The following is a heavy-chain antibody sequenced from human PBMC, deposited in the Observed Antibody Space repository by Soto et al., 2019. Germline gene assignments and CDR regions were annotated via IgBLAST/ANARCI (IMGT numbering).Heavy chain of an antibody. D-gene: IGHD3-22*01. J-gene: IGHJ4*02. CDR2: IIPILGST. CDR3: ARDRWSDSSGYYYESAY. Sequence: SVKVSCKASGGTFSNYGISWVRQAPGQGLEWMGGIIPILGSTKSAQSFQGRVTFTADESTTTAYMELSSLSSEDTAVYYCARDRWSDSSGYYYESAYWGQGTLVTVS. CDR1: GGTFSNYG. V-gene: IGHV1-69*13.